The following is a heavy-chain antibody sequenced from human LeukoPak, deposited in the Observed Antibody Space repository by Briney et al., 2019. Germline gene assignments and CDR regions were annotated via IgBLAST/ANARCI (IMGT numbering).Heavy chain of an antibody. CDR1: GFTFSSYD. Sequence: PGGSLRLSCAASGFTFSSYDMTWVRPAPGKGLEWVSTVSGSGAGTYYADSVKGRFTISRDNSKNTLYMQMNNLRAEDTAVYYCTKVPSPGVGAFWGQGTLVTVSS. CDR3: TKVPSPGVGAF. CDR2: VSGSGAGT. D-gene: IGHD1-26*01. V-gene: IGHV3-23*01. J-gene: IGHJ4*02.